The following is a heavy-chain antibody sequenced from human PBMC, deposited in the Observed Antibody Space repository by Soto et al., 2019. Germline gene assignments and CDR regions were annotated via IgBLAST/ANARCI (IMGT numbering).Heavy chain of an antibody. CDR2: GGSGGSR. Sequence: DVQLLESGGGLVQWGGSLRLSCVTSGFTFSTYGMTWVRQAPGKGLEWVSYGGSGGSRYYAESVKGRFTISRDNSKNTLSLEMNXLXXXXTXXYYCVKFRGRAYPYYYMDVWGKGTTVTVSS. D-gene: IGHD3-10*01. J-gene: IGHJ6*03. CDR1: GFTFSTYG. CDR3: VKFRGRAYPYYYMDV. V-gene: IGHV3-23*01.